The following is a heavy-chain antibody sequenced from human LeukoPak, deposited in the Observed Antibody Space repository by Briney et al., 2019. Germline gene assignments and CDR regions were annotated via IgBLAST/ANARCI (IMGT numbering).Heavy chain of an antibody. CDR3: ARRRTYDILTGYPQYYFDY. Sequence: LETLSLTCSVSGGSISTSPYYWGWIRQPPRKGLEWIGDIYYSGNTYYNPSLKSRVTISVDTSKNQVSLKVTSVTAADTALYFCARRRTYDILTGYPQYYFDYWGQGALVTVSS. J-gene: IGHJ4*02. CDR2: IYYSGNT. D-gene: IGHD3-9*01. V-gene: IGHV4-39*01. CDR1: GGSISTSPYY.